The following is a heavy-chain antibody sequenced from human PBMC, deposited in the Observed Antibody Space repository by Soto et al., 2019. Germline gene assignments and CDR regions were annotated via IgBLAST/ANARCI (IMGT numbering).Heavy chain of an antibody. J-gene: IGHJ5*02. CDR1: GFTFSSYI. V-gene: IGHV3-48*02. CDR2: ISSSISTI. Sequence: EVQLVESGGGLVQPGGSLRLSCAASGFTFSSYIMNWVRQAPGKGLEWVSYISSSISTIYYADSVKGRFTISSDNAKNSLYLQMNSLRDEDTAVYYCARGSSGTADGDYRNDCFDPWGQGTLVTVSS. D-gene: IGHD4-17*01. CDR3: ARGSSGTADGDYRNDCFDP.